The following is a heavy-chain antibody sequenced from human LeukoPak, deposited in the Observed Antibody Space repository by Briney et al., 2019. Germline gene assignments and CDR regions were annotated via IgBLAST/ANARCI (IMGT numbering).Heavy chain of an antibody. CDR2: ISSSSSTI. V-gene: IGHV3-48*01. J-gene: IGHJ4*02. CDR1: GFTFGSYS. CDR3: AKFYDYGDSRGYFDY. Sequence: PGGSLRLSCAASGFTFGSYSMNWVRQAPGKGLEWVSYISSSSSTIYYADSVEGRFTISRDNSKNTLYLQMNSLRAEDTAVYYCAKFYDYGDSRGYFDYWGQGTLVTVSS. D-gene: IGHD4-17*01.